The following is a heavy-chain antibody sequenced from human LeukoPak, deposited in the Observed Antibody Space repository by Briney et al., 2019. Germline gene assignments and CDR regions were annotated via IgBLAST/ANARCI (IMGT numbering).Heavy chain of an antibody. CDR1: GYNFPTYW. J-gene: IGHJ4*02. CDR3: TAFNRDGYRNFDS. V-gene: IGHV5-51*01. D-gene: IGHD5-24*01. Sequence: GESLKISCKGSGYNFPTYWIGWVRQMPGRGLEWMGQVFPLDSDTTYSPTFQGQVTISADTSTSTAHLQWSSLKASDTAIYYCTAFNRDGYRNFDSWGREPWSPSPQ. CDR2: VFPLDSDT.